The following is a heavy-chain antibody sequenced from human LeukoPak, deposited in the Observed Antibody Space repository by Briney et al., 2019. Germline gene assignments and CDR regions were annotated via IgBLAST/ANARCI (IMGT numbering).Heavy chain of an antibody. J-gene: IGHJ4*02. CDR2: INHSGST. CDR1: GGSFSGYY. V-gene: IGHV4-34*01. Sequence: SETLSLTCAVYGGSFSGYYWSWIRQPPGKGLEWIGTINHSGSTHYNPSLKGRVTISVDTSKNQFSLNLSSVTAADTAVYSCARATYYSGLSTYYFPCYFDYWGQGTLVTVSS. D-gene: IGHD3-22*01. CDR3: ARATYYSGLSTYYFPCYFDY.